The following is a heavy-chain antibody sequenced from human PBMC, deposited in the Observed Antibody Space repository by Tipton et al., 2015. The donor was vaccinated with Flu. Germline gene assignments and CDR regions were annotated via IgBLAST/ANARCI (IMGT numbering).Heavy chain of an antibody. J-gene: IGHJ6*03. Sequence: LRLSCAASGFTFSDYYMSWIRQAPGKGLEWIGSIYYSGSTYYNPSLKSRVTISVDTSKNQFSLKLSSVTAADTAVYYCASGRKYYYMDVWGKGTTVTVSS. CDR3: ASGRKYYYMDV. CDR1: GFTFSDYY. V-gene: IGHV4-38-2*01. CDR2: IYYSGST.